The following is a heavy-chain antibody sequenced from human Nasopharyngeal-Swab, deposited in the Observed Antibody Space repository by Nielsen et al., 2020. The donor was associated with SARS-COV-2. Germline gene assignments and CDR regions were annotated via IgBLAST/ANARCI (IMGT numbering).Heavy chain of an antibody. J-gene: IGHJ6*02. CDR2: ISGGGDTT. D-gene: IGHD2-21*01. CDR3: AKAPYLRGLDV. Sequence: GGSLRLSCAASGFTFSSYAMSWVRQAPGKGLEWVSIISGGGDTTYYADSVKDRFTISRDNSKNTLFLQTNSLRVEDTAVYYCAKAPYLRGLDVWGQGTTVTVSS. V-gene: IGHV3-23*01. CDR1: GFTFSSYA.